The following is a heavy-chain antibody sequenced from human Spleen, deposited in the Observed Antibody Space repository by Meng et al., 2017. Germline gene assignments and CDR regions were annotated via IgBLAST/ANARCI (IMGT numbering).Heavy chain of an antibody. Sequence: ASVKVSCKPSGYSFTAYYIHWVRQAPGQGLEWMGWIDPNSGGTNYPQNFQDRVTMTRDTSIGTAYMELRSLRSDDTAVYYCARGNYDFWSGYYGFDYWGQGTLVTVSS. V-gene: IGHV1-2*02. J-gene: IGHJ4*02. CDR3: ARGNYDFWSGYYGFDY. CDR2: IDPNSGGT. D-gene: IGHD3-3*01. CDR1: GYSFTAYY.